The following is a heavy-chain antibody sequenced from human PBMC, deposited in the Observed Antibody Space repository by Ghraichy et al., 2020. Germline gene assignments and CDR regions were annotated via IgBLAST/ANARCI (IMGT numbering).Heavy chain of an antibody. V-gene: IGHV3-7*01. J-gene: IGHJ6*02. Sequence: GGSLRLSCAASGFTFRNYWMTWVRQAPGKGLEWVANIKKDGSEKHYVDSVKGRFTISRDNAKNSLYLQMNSLRAEDTAIYYCARGHYGMDVWGQGTTVTVPS. CDR1: GFTFRNYW. CDR3: ARGHYGMDV. CDR2: IKKDGSEK.